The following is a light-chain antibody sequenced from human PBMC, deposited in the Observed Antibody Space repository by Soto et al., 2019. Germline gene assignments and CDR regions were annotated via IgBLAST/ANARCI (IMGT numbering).Light chain of an antibody. CDR1: QGIIDY. CDR3: QKYDSAPQT. CDR2: AAS. V-gene: IGKV1-27*01. Sequence: DIQMTQSPSSLSASVGDTVTITCRASQGIIDYLAWFQQRPGKAPNLLIHAASTLHVGVPSRFSGSGAGTDFTLTISSLQPEDAATYYCQKYDSAPQTFGPGTKVEIK. J-gene: IGKJ1*01.